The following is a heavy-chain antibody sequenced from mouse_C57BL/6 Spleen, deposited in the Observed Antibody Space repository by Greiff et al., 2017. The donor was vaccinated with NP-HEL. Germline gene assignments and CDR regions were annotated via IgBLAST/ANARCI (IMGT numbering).Heavy chain of an antibody. CDR3: ARSDGYDRVFDY. CDR2: IDPEGGET. V-gene: IGHV14-2*01. J-gene: IGHJ2*01. CDR1: GFNIKDYY. Sequence: EVQLQQSGAELVKPGASVKLSCTASGFNIKDYYMHWVKQRTEQGLEWIGRIDPEGGETKYAPTFQGKATITADTSSTTAYLQLSSLTSEDTAVYYCARSDGYDRVFDYWGQGTTLTVSS. D-gene: IGHD2-2*01.